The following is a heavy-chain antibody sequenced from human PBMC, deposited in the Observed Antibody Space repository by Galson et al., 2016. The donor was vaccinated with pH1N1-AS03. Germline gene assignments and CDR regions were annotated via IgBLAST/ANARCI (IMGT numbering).Heavy chain of an antibody. V-gene: IGHV4-59*01. CDR1: GASISGSY. J-gene: IGHJ3*01. CDR2: IYYSGST. CDR3: ARDGGKITLGGFYAFDL. Sequence: SSSSSVSGASISGSYWGWVRQPPGKGLEWIGYIYYSGSTNYNPSLKSRVTISVDTSKSQLSLKLSSVTAADTALYFCARDGGKITLGGFYAFDLWGQGTMVAVSS. D-gene: IGHD3-16*01.